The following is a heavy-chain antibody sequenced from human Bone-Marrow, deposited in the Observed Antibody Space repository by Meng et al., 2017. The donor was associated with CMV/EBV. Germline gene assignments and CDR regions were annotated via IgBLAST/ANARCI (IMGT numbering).Heavy chain of an antibody. Sequence: GESLKISCAASGFTFSSYEMHWVRQAPGKGLEWLSHIDSSGSVIYYTDSVKGRFAISRDNAKNSLYLQMNSLRAEDTAVYYCARADYYDTSGYHYLDYWGQRTLVTVSS. CDR2: IDSSGSVI. CDR3: ARADYYDTSGYHYLDY. J-gene: IGHJ4*02. CDR1: GFTFSSYE. V-gene: IGHV3-48*03. D-gene: IGHD3-22*01.